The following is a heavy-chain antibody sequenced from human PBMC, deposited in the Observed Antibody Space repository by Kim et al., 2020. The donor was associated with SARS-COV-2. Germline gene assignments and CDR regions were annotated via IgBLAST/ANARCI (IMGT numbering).Heavy chain of an antibody. CDR3: ASGLTPGQY. J-gene: IGHJ4*02. CDR2: GRST. D-gene: IGHD2-15*01. V-gene: IGHV3-74*01. Sequence: GRSTSYAASVKGRFTISRDNAKNTLYLQMNSLRAEDTAVYYCASGLTPGQYWGQGTLVTVSS.